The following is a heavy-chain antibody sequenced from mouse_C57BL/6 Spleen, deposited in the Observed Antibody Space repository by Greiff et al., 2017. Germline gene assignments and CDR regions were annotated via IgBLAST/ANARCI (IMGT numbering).Heavy chain of an antibody. V-gene: IGHV1-39*01. D-gene: IGHD1-1*01. Sequence: VQLQQSGPELVKPGASVKISCKASGYSFTDYNMNWVKQSNGKSLEWIGVINPNYGTTSYNQKFKGKATLTVDQSSSTAYMQLNSLTSEDSAVYYCAREDDYGSSYVSPLFDYWGQGTTLTVSS. CDR1: GYSFTDYN. J-gene: IGHJ2*01. CDR3: AREDDYGSSYVSPLFDY. CDR2: INPNYGTT.